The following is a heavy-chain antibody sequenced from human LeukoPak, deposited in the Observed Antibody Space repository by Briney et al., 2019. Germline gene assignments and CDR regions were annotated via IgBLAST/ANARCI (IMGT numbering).Heavy chain of an antibody. CDR2: IKQDGSEK. D-gene: IGHD6-13*01. J-gene: IGHJ4*02. CDR1: GFTFSSYW. CDR3: ARDRGSSWYPGVY. Sequence: GGSLRLSCAACGFTFSSYWMTWVRQAPGKGLEWVATIKQDGSEKYYVDSVKGRFTISRDNAKNSLYLQMNSLRAEDTAVYYCARDRGSSWYPGVYWGQGTLVTVSS. V-gene: IGHV3-7*01.